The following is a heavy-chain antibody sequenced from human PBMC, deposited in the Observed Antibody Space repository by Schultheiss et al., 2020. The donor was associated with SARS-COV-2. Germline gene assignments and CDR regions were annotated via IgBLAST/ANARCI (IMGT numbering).Heavy chain of an antibody. D-gene: IGHD3-9*01. V-gene: IGHV4-39*07. Sequence: SETLSLTCTVSGGSISSSSYYWGWIRQPPGKGLEWIGSIYTSGSTNYNPSLKSRVTISLDTSKNQFSLKLSSVTAADTAVYYCARGPLYYDILTGPPYYYYGMDVWGQGTTVTVSS. CDR1: GGSISSSSYY. J-gene: IGHJ6*02. CDR2: IYTSGST. CDR3: ARGPLYYDILTGPPYYYYGMDV.